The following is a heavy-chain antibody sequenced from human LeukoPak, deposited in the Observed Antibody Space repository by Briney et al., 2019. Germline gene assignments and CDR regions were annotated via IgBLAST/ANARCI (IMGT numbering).Heavy chain of an antibody. J-gene: IGHJ4*02. Sequence: PGGSLRLSCAASGFTFSSYAMSWVRQAPGKGLEWVSAISGSGGSTYYADSVKGRFTISRDNSKNTLYLQMNSLRAEDTAVYYCAKGGSRAVAGSTYDYWGQGTLVTVSS. V-gene: IGHV3-23*01. D-gene: IGHD6-19*01. CDR2: ISGSGGST. CDR3: AKGGSRAVAGSTYDY. CDR1: GFTFSSYA.